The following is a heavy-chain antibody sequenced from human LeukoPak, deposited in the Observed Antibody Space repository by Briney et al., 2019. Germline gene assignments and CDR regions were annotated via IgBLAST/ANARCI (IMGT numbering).Heavy chain of an antibody. CDR2: VDGRGDHT. Sequence: GGSLTLSCSASGFTFSAYAMTWLRQAPGKGLEWVVTVDGRGDHTSYAESEKGRFTISRDNSKNTVYLQLNSLRAEDSALFYCAQNGWGPSSGLHNWGQGALVTVSS. V-gene: IGHV3-23*01. CDR1: GFTFSAYA. J-gene: IGHJ4*02. D-gene: IGHD3-22*01. CDR3: AQNGWGPSSGLHN.